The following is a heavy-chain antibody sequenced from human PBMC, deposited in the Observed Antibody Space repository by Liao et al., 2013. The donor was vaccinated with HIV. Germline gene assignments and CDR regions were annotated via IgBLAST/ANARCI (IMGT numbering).Heavy chain of an antibody. CDR3: ATDSISDDAFDI. D-gene: IGHD3-3*01. CDR1: GGSIIGSY. Sequence: QVHLQEWGPGLVTPSETLSLTCTVSGGSIIGSYWTWIRQPAGRGLEWIGRVYTSGSTNYNPSLKSRVTMSVDASRNQVLLKLSSVAAADTAVYYCATDSISDDAFDIWGQGIVVTVSS. V-gene: IGHV4-4*07. J-gene: IGHJ3*02. CDR2: VYTSGST.